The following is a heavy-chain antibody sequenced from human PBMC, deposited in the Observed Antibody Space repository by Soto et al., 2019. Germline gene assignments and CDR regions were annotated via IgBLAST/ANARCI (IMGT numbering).Heavy chain of an antibody. J-gene: IGHJ5*02. CDR2: LNPGSGDT. D-gene: IGHD3-16*02. Sequence: VKVSCKASGYSIPNTYVSWVRRATGQGHERMGGLNPGSGDTGYAQKFQGRVTMARGISIATAYMELSSLRSDDTAIYDWAIKGSCGSLNWFGPRGRGTMVTVSS. CDR1: GYSIPNTY. V-gene: IGHV1-8*01. CDR3: AIKGSCGSLNWFGP.